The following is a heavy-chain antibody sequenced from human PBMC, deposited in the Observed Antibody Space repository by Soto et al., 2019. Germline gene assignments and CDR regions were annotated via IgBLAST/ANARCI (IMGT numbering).Heavy chain of an antibody. J-gene: IGHJ6*02. CDR2: ISGSGGST. V-gene: IGHV3-23*01. D-gene: IGHD1-26*01. CDR3: AKVNRGGGSYRVYYYGMDV. Sequence: EVQLLESGGGLVQPGGSLRLSCAASGFTFSSYAMSWVRQAPGKGLEWVSAISGSGGSTYYADSVKGRFTISRDNSKNTPYLQMNSLRAEDTAVYYCAKVNRGGGSYRVYYYGMDVWGQGTTVTVSS. CDR1: GFTFSSYA.